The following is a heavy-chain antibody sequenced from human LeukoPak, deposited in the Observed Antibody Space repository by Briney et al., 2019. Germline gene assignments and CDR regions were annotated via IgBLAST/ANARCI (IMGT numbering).Heavy chain of an antibody. CDR2: IKPDGSEE. V-gene: IGHV3-7*01. CDR3: VTGGHYSGT. J-gene: IGHJ4*02. CDR1: GFTSSSHW. Sequence: GGSLRLSCAASGFTSSSHWMSWVRQAPGKGLEWVANIKPDGSEETYVDSVKGRFTISRDNAKNSLYLQMSSLRAEDTAVYYCVTGGHYSGTWGQGSLVTVSS. D-gene: IGHD3-3*01.